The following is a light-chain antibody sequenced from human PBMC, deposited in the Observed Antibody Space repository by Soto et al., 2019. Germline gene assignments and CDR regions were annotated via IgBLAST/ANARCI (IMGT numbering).Light chain of an antibody. V-gene: IGKV1-27*01. CDR3: QKYNSVPLT. CDR1: QGISYY. CDR2: AAS. Sequence: DIQMTQSPSSLSASVGDRVTITCRASQGISYYLAWYQEKPGKVPKLLIYAASTLQSGVLSRFSGSRSGTDFTLTISSLQTEDVATYYGQKYNSVPLTFGGGTKVEIK. J-gene: IGKJ4*01.